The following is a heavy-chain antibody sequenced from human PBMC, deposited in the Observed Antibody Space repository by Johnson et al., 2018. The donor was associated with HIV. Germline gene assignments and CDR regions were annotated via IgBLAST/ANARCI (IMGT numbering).Heavy chain of an antibody. J-gene: IGHJ3*02. CDR2: ISSDGSNK. CDR3: AKDRYGGSYPDAFDI. Sequence: QVQLVESGGGVVQPGRSLRLSCAASGFTFSSYAMHWVRQAPGKGLEWVAVISSDGSNKYYADSVKGRFTISRDNSKNTLFLQMNSLIPEDTSVYYCAKDRYGGSYPDAFDIGGQGTMVTVSS. V-gene: IGHV3-30*04. CDR1: GFTFSSYA. D-gene: IGHD1-26*01.